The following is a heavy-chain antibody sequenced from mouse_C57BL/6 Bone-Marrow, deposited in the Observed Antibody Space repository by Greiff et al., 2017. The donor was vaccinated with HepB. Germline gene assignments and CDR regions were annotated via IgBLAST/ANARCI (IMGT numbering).Heavy chain of an antibody. D-gene: IGHD2-3*01. CDR2: IDPSDSYT. J-gene: IGHJ3*01. CDR1: GYTFTSYW. V-gene: IGHV1-69*01. Sequence: VQLQQPGAELVMPGASVKLSCKASGYTFTSYWMHWVKQRPGQGLEWIGEIDPSDSYTNYNQKFKGKSTLTVDKSSSTAYMQLSSLTSEDSAVYYCAGLYDGYGGFAYWGQGTLVTVSA. CDR3: AGLYDGYGGFAY.